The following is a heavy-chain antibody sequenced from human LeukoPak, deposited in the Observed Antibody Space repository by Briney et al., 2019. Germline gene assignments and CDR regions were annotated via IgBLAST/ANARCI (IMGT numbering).Heavy chain of an antibody. CDR3: ARGKVADY. CDR1: GFTFSSYE. V-gene: IGHV3-48*03. J-gene: IGHJ4*02. D-gene: IGHD2-15*01. CDR2: ISGSGSTK. Sequence: PGGSLRLSCAASGFTFSSYEMNWVRQAPGKGLEWVSYISGSGSTKYYADSVKGRFTISRDNAKNSLYLQMNSLRAEDTAVYYCARGKVADYWGQGTLVTVSS.